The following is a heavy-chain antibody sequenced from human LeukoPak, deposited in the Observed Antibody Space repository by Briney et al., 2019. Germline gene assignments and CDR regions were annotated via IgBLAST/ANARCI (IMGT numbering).Heavy chain of an antibody. V-gene: IGHV1-8*01. J-gene: IGHJ4*02. CDR1: GYTFTSYD. CDR2: MNPNNGNT. Sequence: ASVKVSCKASGYTFTSYDINWVRQATGQGLEWMGWMNPNNGNTGYAQKFQGRVTMTRNTSISTAYMELSSLRSEDTAVYYCARVASGSYARWGFDYWGQGTLVTVSS. CDR3: ARVASGSYARWGFDY. D-gene: IGHD1-26*01.